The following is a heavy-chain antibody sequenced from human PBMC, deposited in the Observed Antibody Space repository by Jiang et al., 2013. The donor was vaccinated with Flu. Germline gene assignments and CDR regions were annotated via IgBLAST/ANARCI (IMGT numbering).Heavy chain of an antibody. J-gene: IGHJ6*04. D-gene: IGHD3-3*01. CDR3: ARASSYYDFWSGYETNMDV. CDR2: ISSSGSTI. Sequence: VQLVESGGGLVQPGGSLRLSCAASGSTFSSYEMNWVRQAPGKGLEWVSYISSSGSTIYYADSVKGRFTISRDNAKNSLYLQMNSLRAEDTAVYYCARASSYYDFWSGYETNMDVWGERDHGHRLL. V-gene: IGHV3-48*03. CDR1: GSTFSSYE.